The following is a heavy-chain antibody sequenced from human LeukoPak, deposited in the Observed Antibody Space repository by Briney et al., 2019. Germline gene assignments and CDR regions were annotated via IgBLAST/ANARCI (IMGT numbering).Heavy chain of an antibody. D-gene: IGHD5-18*01. CDR2: ISAYNGNT. CDR1: GYTFTSHG. J-gene: IGHJ3*02. V-gene: IGHV1-18*01. CDR3: ARDPGGYSYGYAFDI. Sequence: ASVKVSCKASGYTFTSHGISWVRQAPGQGLEWMGWISAYNGNTNYAQKLQGRVTMTTDTSTCTAYMELRSLRSDDTAVYYCARDPGGYSYGYAFDIWGQGTMVTVSS.